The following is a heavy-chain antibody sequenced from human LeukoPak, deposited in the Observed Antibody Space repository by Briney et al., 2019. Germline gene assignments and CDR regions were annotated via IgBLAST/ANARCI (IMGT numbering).Heavy chain of an antibody. CDR3: ARSTGRGP. Sequence: SETLSLTCSVNGGSFSGYYWSWIRQSQGKGLEWIGETNHGGSVNYNPSLKSRVTISIETSKNQFSLNLTSVTAADTAVYYCARSTGRGPWGQGTLVIVSS. V-gene: IGHV4-34*01. CDR2: TNHGGSV. D-gene: IGHD3-10*01. CDR1: GGSFSGYY. J-gene: IGHJ5*02.